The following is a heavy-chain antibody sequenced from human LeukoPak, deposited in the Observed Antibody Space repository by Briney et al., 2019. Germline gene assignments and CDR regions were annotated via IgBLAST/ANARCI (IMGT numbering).Heavy chain of an antibody. V-gene: IGHV4-39*01. D-gene: IGHD3-22*01. J-gene: IGHJ4*02. CDR2: MYYSGST. CDR1: GGSITGNSYY. Sequence: SETLSLTCTVSGGSITGNSYYWGWIRQPPGKGLEWIGSMYYSGSTYYNPSLKSRLTISVDTSKNQFSLKLTSVTAADTAVYYCARQYYDNTGYYYFDYWGQGTLVTVSS. CDR3: ARQYYDNTGYYYFDY.